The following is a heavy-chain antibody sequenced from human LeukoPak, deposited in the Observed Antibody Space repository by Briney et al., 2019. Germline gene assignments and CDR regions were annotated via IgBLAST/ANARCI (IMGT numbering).Heavy chain of an antibody. D-gene: IGHD5-24*01. CDR3: ARIRDGYNDAYDI. CDR2: INPGGDNT. CDR1: GYTLTELS. V-gene: IGHV1-46*01. Sequence: ASVKVSCKASGYTLTELSMHWVRQAPGQRLEWMGLINPGGDNTNYAQNFQGRVTMTSDTSARTVYMELSSLRSEDTAIYYCARIRDGYNDAYDIWGQGTVVTVPS. J-gene: IGHJ3*02.